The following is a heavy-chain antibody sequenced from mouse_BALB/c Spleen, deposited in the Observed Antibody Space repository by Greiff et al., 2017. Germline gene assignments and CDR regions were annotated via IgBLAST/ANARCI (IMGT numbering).Heavy chain of an antibody. D-gene: IGHD1-1*02. CDR2: IRNKANGYTT. Sequence: EVMLVESGGGLVQPGGSLRLSCATSGFTFTDYYMSWVRQPPGKALEWLGFIRNKANGYTTEYSASVKGRFTISRDNSQSILYLQMNTLRAEDSATYYCARGIYRWGAMDYWGQGTSVTVSS. CDR3: ARGIYRWGAMDY. J-gene: IGHJ4*01. CDR1: GFTFTDYY. V-gene: IGHV7-3*02.